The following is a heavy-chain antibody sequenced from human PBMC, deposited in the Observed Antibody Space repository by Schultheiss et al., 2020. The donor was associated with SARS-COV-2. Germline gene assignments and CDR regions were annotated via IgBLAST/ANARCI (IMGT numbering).Heavy chain of an antibody. CDR2: ISHDGTET. D-gene: IGHD6-13*01. V-gene: IGHV3-74*01. J-gene: IGHJ6*02. CDR1: GFTFSSYV. CDR3: AKWSSSSFYYYGMDV. Sequence: GGSLRLSCAASGFTFSSYVMHWVRQVPGKGLAWVSRISHDGTETSYTDSVKGRFTISRDNSKNTLYLQMNSLRAEDTAVYYCAKWSSSSFYYYGMDVWGQGTTVTVSS.